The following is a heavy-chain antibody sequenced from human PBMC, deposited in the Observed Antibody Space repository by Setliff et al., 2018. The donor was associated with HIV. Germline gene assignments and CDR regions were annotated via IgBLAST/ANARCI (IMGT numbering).Heavy chain of an antibody. CDR3: ARDAWVEFLEWTFYGMDV. V-gene: IGHV1-3*01. D-gene: IGHD3-3*02. CDR2: INVGNGNT. J-gene: IGHJ6*02. Sequence: ASVKVSCKASGYTFISYAIHWVRQAPGQRLEWMGWINVGNGNTNYAQRFKGRVTMTSDTSTSTAYMELRSLRSDDTAVYYCARDAWVEFLEWTFYGMDVWGQGTTVTVSS. CDR1: GYTFISYA.